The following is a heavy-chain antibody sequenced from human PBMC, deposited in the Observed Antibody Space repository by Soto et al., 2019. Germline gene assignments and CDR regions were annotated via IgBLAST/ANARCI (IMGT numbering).Heavy chain of an antibody. CDR1: GGSFSGYY. J-gene: IGHJ6*02. D-gene: IGHD3-10*01. CDR2: INHSGST. Sequence: PSETLSLTCAVYGGSFSGYYWSWIRQPPGKGLEWIGEINHSGSTNYNPSLKSRVTTSVDTSKNQFSLKLSSVTAADTAVYYCARGVRLLWFGEGLDVWGQGTTVTVSS. V-gene: IGHV4-34*01. CDR3: ARGVRLLWFGEGLDV.